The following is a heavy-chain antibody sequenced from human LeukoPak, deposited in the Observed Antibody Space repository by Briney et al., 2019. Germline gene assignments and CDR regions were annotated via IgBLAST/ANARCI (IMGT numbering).Heavy chain of an antibody. CDR1: GGSISSYY. V-gene: IGHV4-59*01. D-gene: IGHD6-13*01. CDR2: IYHSGST. Sequence: SETLSLTCTVSGGSISSYYWSWIRQAPGKGLEWVGYIYHSGSTNYNPSLKSRVSISVDTSENQFSLKLSSVTAADTAVYYCARTYPEINDRSSWYLPSYYFDYWGQGTLVTVSS. J-gene: IGHJ4*02. CDR3: ARTYPEINDRSSWYLPSYYFDY.